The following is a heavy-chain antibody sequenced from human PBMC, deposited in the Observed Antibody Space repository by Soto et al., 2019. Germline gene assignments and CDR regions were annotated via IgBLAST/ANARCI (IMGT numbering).Heavy chain of an antibody. J-gene: IGHJ4*02. V-gene: IGHV4-30-2*01. Sequence: SETLSLTCAVSGGSISSGGYSWSWIRQPPGKGLEWIGYIYHSGSTNYNPSLKSRVTISVDTSKNQFSLKLSSVTAADTAVYYCARGYYDSSGYSFDYWGQGTLVTVSS. D-gene: IGHD3-22*01. CDR3: ARGYYDSSGYSFDY. CDR2: IYHSGST. CDR1: GGSISSGGYS.